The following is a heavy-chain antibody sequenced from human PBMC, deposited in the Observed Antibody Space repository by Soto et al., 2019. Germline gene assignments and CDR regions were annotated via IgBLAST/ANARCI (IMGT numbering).Heavy chain of an antibody. V-gene: IGHV4-34*01. D-gene: IGHD3-10*02. CDR3: ARGGVTIKSYRLFGEVCMVYYCYVMDF. J-gene: IGHJ6*01. Sequence: GKGLEWMGGINDSGSTNYNPSLKSRVAISVDTSKNQFSLKLSSVTAADTAVYYCARGGVTIKSYRLFGEVCMVYYCYVMDFLVHG. CDR2: INDSGST.